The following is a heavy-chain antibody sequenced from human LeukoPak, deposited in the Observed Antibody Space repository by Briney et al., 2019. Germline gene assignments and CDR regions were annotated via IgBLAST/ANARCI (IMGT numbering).Heavy chain of an antibody. CDR2: IYYSGST. V-gene: IGHV4-59*01. J-gene: IGHJ4*02. CDR1: GGSISSYY. Sequence: SETLSLTCTVSGGSISSYYWSWIRQPPGKGLEWIGYIYYSGSTNYNPSLKSRVTISVDTSKNQFSLKLSSVTAADTAVYYCARASMAAAGTPFDYWGQGTLVTVSS. D-gene: IGHD6-13*01. CDR3: ARASMAAAGTPFDY.